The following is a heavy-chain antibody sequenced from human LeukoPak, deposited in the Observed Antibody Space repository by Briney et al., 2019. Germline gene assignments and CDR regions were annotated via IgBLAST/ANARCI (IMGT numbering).Heavy chain of an antibody. CDR1: GFTFSSNY. Sequence: GGSLRLSCAASGFTFSSNYMSWVRQAPGKGLEWVSVIYSGGSTYYADSVKGRFTISRDNSKNTLYLQMNSLRAEDTAVYYCARVRGCSSTSCYWWFDPWGQGTLVTVSS. D-gene: IGHD2-2*01. V-gene: IGHV3-53*01. J-gene: IGHJ5*02. CDR3: ARVRGCSSTSCYWWFDP. CDR2: IYSGGST.